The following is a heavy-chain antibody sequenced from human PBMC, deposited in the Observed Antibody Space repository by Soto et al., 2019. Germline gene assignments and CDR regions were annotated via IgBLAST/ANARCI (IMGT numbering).Heavy chain of an antibody. V-gene: IGHV1-3*01. CDR2: INAGNGNT. D-gene: IGHD2-21*02. CDR3: ARWDPYCGGDCYQPVFDY. Sequence: VQLVQSGAEVKKPGASVKVSCKASGYTFTSYAMHWVRQAPGQRLEWMGWINAGNGNTKYSQKFQGRVTITRDTSASTAYMELSSLRSEDTAVYYCARWDPYCGGDCYQPVFDYWGQGTLVTVSS. CDR1: GYTFTSYA. J-gene: IGHJ4*02.